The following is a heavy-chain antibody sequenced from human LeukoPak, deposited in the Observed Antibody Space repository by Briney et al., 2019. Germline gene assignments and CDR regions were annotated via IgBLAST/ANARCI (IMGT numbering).Heavy chain of an antibody. CDR2: ISWNSGSI. CDR1: GFTFDDYA. D-gene: IGHD6-19*01. CDR3: AKVAGSSGWESYWYFDL. J-gene: IGHJ2*01. Sequence: GRSLRLSCAASGFTFDDYAMHWVRQAPGKGLEWVSGISWNSGSIGYADSVKGRFTISRDNAKNSLYLQMNSLGAEDTALYYCAKVAGSSGWESYWYFDLWGRGTLVTVSS. V-gene: IGHV3-9*01.